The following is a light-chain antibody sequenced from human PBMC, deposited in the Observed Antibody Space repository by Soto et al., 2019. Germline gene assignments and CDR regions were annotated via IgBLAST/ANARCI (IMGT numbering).Light chain of an antibody. J-gene: IGKJ2*01. Sequence: EIVMTQSPASLSVSPGDGATLSCRASQSVASNVAWYQQKPGQGPRLLIHGASTRAVGVPARFSGSGSGTDFIRTISSLQSEEFAVYYCQQYHNWPPQYTFGQGTKLQIK. CDR3: QQYHNWPPQYT. CDR1: QSVASN. V-gene: IGKV3-15*01. CDR2: GAS.